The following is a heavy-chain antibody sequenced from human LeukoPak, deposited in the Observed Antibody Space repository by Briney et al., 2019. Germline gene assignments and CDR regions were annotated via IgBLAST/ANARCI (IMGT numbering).Heavy chain of an antibody. J-gene: IGHJ3*02. CDR1: GFTFSSYA. CDR2: ISGSGGYT. Sequence: GGSLRLSCAASGFTFSSYAMTWVRQAPGKGLEWVSAISGSGGYTYYADTVKGRFTISRDNSKNTLYLQMNSLRAEDTAVYYCAKVVSTVTTYGAFDIWGQGTMVTVSS. D-gene: IGHD4-17*01. V-gene: IGHV3-23*01. CDR3: AKVVSTVTTYGAFDI.